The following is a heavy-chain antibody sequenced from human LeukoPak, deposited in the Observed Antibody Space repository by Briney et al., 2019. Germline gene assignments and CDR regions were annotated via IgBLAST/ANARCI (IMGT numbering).Heavy chain of an antibody. D-gene: IGHD6-19*01. Sequence: PGGSLRLSCAASGFTVSSNYVSRVRQAPGKGLEWVSVIYSGGSTYYADSVKGRFTISRDNSKNTLYLQMNSLRAEDTAVYYCAREVAGAGTFDYWGQGTLVTVSS. V-gene: IGHV3-53*01. J-gene: IGHJ4*02. CDR1: GFTVSSNY. CDR2: IYSGGST. CDR3: AREVAGAGTFDY.